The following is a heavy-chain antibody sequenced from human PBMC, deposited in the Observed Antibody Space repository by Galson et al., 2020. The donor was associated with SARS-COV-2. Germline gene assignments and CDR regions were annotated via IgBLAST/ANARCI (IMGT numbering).Heavy chain of an antibody. CDR1: GFTVSSNY. J-gene: IGHJ6*03. D-gene: IGHD3-10*01. CDR3: ARDKSWFHYYYMDV. V-gene: IGHV3-53*01. CDR2: IYSGGST. Sequence: GGSLRLSCAASGFTVSSNYMSWDRQAPGKGLEWVSVIYSGGSTYYADSVKGRFTISRDNSKNTLYLQMNSLRAEDTAVYYCARDKSWFHYYYMDVWGKGTTVTVSS.